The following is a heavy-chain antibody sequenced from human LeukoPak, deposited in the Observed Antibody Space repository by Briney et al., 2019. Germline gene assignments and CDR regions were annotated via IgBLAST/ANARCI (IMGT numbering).Heavy chain of an antibody. CDR3: SVSISPMFDY. D-gene: IGHD2-21*01. CDR1: GDTLTELS. V-gene: IGHV1-2*02. Sequence: GASVKVSCKVSGDTLTELSMHWVRQAPGQGLEWMGWINPNTGSTNAQKFQGRIAMMRATSITTFYMELNSLRSDDTAVYARSVSISPMFDYWGQGTLIPVSS. J-gene: IGHJ4*02. CDR2: INPNTGST.